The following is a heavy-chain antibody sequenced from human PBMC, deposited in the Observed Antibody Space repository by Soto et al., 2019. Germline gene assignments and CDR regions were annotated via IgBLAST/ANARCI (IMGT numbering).Heavy chain of an antibody. Sequence: ASVKVSCKASGYTFTSYYMHWVRQAPGQGLEWMGIINPSGGSTSYAQKFQGRVTMTRDTSTSTVYMELSSLRSEDTAVYYCARAPSGSSLAFNYYYYGMDVWGQGTTVTVSS. J-gene: IGHJ6*02. V-gene: IGHV1-46*01. D-gene: IGHD1-26*01. CDR3: ARAPSGSSLAFNYYYYGMDV. CDR2: INPSGGST. CDR1: GYTFTSYY.